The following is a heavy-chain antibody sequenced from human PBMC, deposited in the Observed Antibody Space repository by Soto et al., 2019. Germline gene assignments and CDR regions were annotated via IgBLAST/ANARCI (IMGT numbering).Heavy chain of an antibody. Sequence: RLSCAASGFTFSSYSMNWVRHAPGKGLEWVSSISSSSSYIYYADSVKGRFTISRDNAKNSLYLQMNSLRAEDTAVYYCARDKAIAAAVGMDVLGQGTTVTFCS. V-gene: IGHV3-21*01. D-gene: IGHD6-13*01. CDR2: ISSSSSYI. CDR3: ARDKAIAAAVGMDV. CDR1: GFTFSSYS. J-gene: IGHJ6*02.